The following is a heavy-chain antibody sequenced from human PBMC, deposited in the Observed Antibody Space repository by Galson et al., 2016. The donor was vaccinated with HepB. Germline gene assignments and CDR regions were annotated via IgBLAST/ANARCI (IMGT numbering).Heavy chain of an antibody. D-gene: IGHD4-11*01. CDR2: ISAYNGNI. Sequence: SVKVSCKASGYTFTNYGINWVRQAPGQGLEWMGWISAYNGNIKYTQKFQGRVTMTTDTSTSTAYMELRSLRSDDTAVYYCARWESCSNYEFDYWGQGTLVTVSS. CDR1: GYTFTNYG. V-gene: IGHV1-18*01. CDR3: ARWESCSNYEFDY. J-gene: IGHJ4*02.